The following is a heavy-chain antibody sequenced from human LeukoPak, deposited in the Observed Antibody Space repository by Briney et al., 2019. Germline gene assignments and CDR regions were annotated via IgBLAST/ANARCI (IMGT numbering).Heavy chain of an antibody. CDR1: GFNFSEFW. CDR3: ACDFWSGLKDPFDY. V-gene: IGHV3-7*01. J-gene: IGHJ4*02. CDR2: IKQDGSEK. D-gene: IGHD3-3*01. Sequence: PGGSLRLSCVASGFTSGFNFSEFWMSWVRQAPGKGLEWVANIKQDGSEKYYVDSVKGRFTISRDNAKNSLYLQMNSLRAEDTAVYYCACDFWSGLKDPFDYWGQGTLVTVSS.